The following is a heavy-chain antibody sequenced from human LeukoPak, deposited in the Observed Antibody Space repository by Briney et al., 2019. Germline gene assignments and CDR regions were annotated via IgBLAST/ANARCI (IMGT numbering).Heavy chain of an antibody. J-gene: IGHJ6*03. CDR3: ARGLRTEWLSSYYYYMDV. CDR2: INHSGST. CDR1: GGSFSGYY. Sequence: SETLSLTCAVYGGSFSGYYWSWIRQPPGKGLEWIGEINHSGSTNYNPSLKSRVTISVDTSKNQFSLKLSSVTAADTAVYYCARGLRTEWLSSYYYYMDVWGKGTTVTVSS. D-gene: IGHD3-3*01. V-gene: IGHV4-34*01.